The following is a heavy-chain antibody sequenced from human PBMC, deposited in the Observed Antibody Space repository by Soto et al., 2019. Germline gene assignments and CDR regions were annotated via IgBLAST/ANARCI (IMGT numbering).Heavy chain of an antibody. V-gene: IGHV1-8*02. CDR1: GYTFTTYD. D-gene: IGHD7-27*01. J-gene: IGHJ4*02. CDR3: ARNRRETGDFDY. CDR2: MNPNNGDT. Sequence: QVQLVQSGAEVKKPGASVKVSCKASGYTFTTYDVNWMRQATGQGPEWLGWMNPNNGDTGYAQKFQGRVTLTRDTARNTDYMELSSLTYEGTAVYYCARNRRETGDFDYWGQGTLVTVSS.